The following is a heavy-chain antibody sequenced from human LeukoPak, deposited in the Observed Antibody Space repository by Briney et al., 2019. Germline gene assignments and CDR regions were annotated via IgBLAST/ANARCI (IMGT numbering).Heavy chain of an antibody. J-gene: IGHJ4*02. Sequence: SETLSLTCAVYGGSFSGYYWSWIRQPPGKGLEWIGEINHSGSTNYNPSLKSRVTISVDTSKNQFSLKLSSVTAADTAVYYCARRPSFQLYGYFDYWGQGTLVTVSS. D-gene: IGHD2-8*01. V-gene: IGHV4-34*01. CDR1: GGSFSGYY. CDR3: ARRPSFQLYGYFDY. CDR2: INHSGST.